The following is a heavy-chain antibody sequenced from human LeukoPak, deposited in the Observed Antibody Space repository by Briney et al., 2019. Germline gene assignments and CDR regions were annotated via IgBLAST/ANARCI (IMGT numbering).Heavy chain of an antibody. Sequence: GGSLRLSCAASGFTFSSYWMHWVRQAPGKGLVWVSRINTDGSSTSYADSVKGRFTISRDNAKNTLYLQMNSLRAEDTAVYYCAREVDTDNFDYWGQGTLVTVSS. J-gene: IGHJ4*02. CDR2: INTDGSST. CDR3: AREVDTDNFDY. CDR1: GFTFSSYW. V-gene: IGHV3-74*01. D-gene: IGHD5-18*01.